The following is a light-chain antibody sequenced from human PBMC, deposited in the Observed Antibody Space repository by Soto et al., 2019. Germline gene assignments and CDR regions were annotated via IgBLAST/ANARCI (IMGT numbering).Light chain of an antibody. CDR3: QQSDGLPPT. CDR1: QDITNY. Sequence: QMTQSPSSLSASVGDTITITCQASQDITNYLNWYQHKPGKAPKLLIYDASNLQTGVPSRFSGCGSGTEFTFTITSLQPEDIASYYCQQSDGLPPTFGGGTKVEIK. J-gene: IGKJ4*01. V-gene: IGKV1-33*01. CDR2: DAS.